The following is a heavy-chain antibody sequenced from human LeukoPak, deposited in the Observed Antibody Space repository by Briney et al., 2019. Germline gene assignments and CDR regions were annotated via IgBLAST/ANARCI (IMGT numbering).Heavy chain of an antibody. Sequence: GGSLRLSCAASGFTFSRYYMHWVRQAPGKGLVWVSRINADGSSTNYADSVKGRFTISRDNAKNTLYLQMNSLRAEDTAVYYRARVSVCSSASCYSLFDYWGQGTLVTVSS. V-gene: IGHV3-74*01. J-gene: IGHJ4*02. CDR2: INADGSST. CDR3: ARVSVCSSASCYSLFDY. D-gene: IGHD2-2*01. CDR1: GFTFSRYY.